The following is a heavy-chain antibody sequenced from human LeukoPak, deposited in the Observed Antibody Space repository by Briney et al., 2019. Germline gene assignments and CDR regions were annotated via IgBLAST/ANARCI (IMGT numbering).Heavy chain of an antibody. CDR3: ARVRIDCGGDCYPFDP. D-gene: IGHD2-21*02. CDR1: GGSISSSSYY. Sequence: SETLSLTCTVSGGSISSSSYYWGWIRQPPGKGREWIGSIYYGGSTYYNPSLKSRVIISVDTSKNQFSLKLSSVTAADTAVYYCARVRIDCGGDCYPFDPWGQGTLVTVSS. V-gene: IGHV4-39*07. CDR2: IYYGGST. J-gene: IGHJ5*02.